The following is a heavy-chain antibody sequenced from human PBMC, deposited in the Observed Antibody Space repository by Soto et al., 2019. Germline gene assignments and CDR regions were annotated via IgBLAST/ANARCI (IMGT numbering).Heavy chain of an antibody. J-gene: IGHJ4*02. Sequence: LSLTCAVSGASVSSGSYYWTWNRQPPGKGLEWIGYITDVGSTDYNPSLKSRVTISADTTKNHFSLNLRSVTAADTAIYYCARQRVAPAQYYFDYLGRVISVAVSS. V-gene: IGHV4-61*01. CDR2: ITDVGST. CDR1: GASVSSGSYY. CDR3: ARQRVAPAQYYFDY. D-gene: IGHD2-2*01.